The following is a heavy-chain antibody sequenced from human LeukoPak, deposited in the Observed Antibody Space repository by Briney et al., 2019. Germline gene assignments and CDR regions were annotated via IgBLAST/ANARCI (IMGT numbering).Heavy chain of an antibody. V-gene: IGHV3-30*18. CDR2: ISYDGSNR. J-gene: IGHJ4*02. D-gene: IGHD6-13*01. Sequence: GGSLRLSCAASGSTFSSYGMHWVRQAPGKGLEWVAVISYDGSNRYYADSVKGRFTISRDTSKNTLYLQMNSLRADDTAVYYCAKDHGSSDWYYFDYWGQGTLVTVSS. CDR1: GSTFSSYG. CDR3: AKDHGSSDWYYFDY.